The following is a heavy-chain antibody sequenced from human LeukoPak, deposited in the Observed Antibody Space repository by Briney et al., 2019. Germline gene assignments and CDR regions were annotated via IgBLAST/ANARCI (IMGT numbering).Heavy chain of an antibody. V-gene: IGHV4-59*01. Sequence: SETLSLTCTVSGASTSAYYWSWIRQPPGKGLEWIGYSYSGGNANYNPSLKSRVTISIDTSENQFSPRLTSVTAADTAVYFCAHSKRGGGYYINAFAVWGQGALVTISS. CDR2: SYSGGNA. CDR1: GASTSAYY. CDR3: AHSKRGGGYYINAFAV. J-gene: IGHJ3*01. D-gene: IGHD1-26*01.